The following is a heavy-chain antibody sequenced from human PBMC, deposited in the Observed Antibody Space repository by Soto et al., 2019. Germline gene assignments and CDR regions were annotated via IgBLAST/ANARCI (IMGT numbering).Heavy chain of an antibody. D-gene: IGHD6-19*01. J-gene: IGHJ4*02. CDR1: GFTFSSYS. CDR3: VRDQAPMYSSGWYDY. Sequence: EVQLVESGGGLVKPGGSLRLSCAASGFTFSSYSMNWVRQAPGKGLEWVSSISSSSSYIYYADSVKGRFTISRDNAKNSLYLQMNSLRAEDTAVYYCVRDQAPMYSSGWYDYWGQGTLVTVSS. V-gene: IGHV3-21*01. CDR2: ISSSSSYI.